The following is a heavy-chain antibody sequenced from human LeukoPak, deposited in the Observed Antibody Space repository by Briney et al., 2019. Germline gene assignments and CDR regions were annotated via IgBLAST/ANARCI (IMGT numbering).Heavy chain of an antibody. CDR2: IYPGDSNT. CDR1: GYSFTRYW. J-gene: IGHJ4*02. V-gene: IGHV5-51*01. CDR3: ARQEIGLYSIDY. D-gene: IGHD6-13*01. Sequence: GESLKISCKGSGYSFTRYWIGWVRQLPGQGLEWMGIIYPGDSNTRYSPSFQGQVTISADKSISTAYLQWSSLKASDTAMYYCARQEIGLYSIDYWGQESLVTVSS.